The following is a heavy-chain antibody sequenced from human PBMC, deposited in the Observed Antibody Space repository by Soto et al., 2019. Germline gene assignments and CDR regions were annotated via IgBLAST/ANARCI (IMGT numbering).Heavy chain of an antibody. CDR3: ARLGGGCSSTSCSYEYFQH. D-gene: IGHD2-2*01. CDR2: IYYSGST. V-gene: IGHV4-59*08. Sequence: PSETLSLTCTVSGGSISSYYWSWIRQPPGKGLEWIGYIYYSGSTNYNPSLKSRVTISVDTSKNQFSLKLSSVTAADTAVYYCARLGGGCSSTSCSYEYFQHWGQGTLVTVS. J-gene: IGHJ1*01. CDR1: GGSISSYY.